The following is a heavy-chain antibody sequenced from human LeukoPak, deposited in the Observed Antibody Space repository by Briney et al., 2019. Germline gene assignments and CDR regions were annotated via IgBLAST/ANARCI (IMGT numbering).Heavy chain of an antibody. D-gene: IGHD3-10*01. CDR3: ASGSYYNDAFDI. CDR2: IYSGGST. V-gene: IGHV3-66*01. Sequence: GGSLRLSCAAFGFTVSSNYMSWVRQAPGKGLEWVSVIYSGGSTYYADSVKGRFIISRDNSRNTLYLQMNSLRAEDTAVYYCASGSYYNDAFDIWGQGTMVTVSS. CDR1: GFTVSSNY. J-gene: IGHJ3*02.